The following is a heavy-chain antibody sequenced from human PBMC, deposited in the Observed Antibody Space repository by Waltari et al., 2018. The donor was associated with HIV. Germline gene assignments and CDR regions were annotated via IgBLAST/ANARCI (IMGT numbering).Heavy chain of an antibody. CDR2: IIPKSGDT. Sequence: QVQLVQSGAEVTKPGASLKLSCEGSGYTFSAYYVHWIRQAPGQGLEWMGWIIPKSGDTQYPRKLQGRVTMTRDTSVDTAYMYLNSLTYADAAVYYCARTSLRYPSLALDFWGRGTLVTVSS. J-gene: IGHJ4*02. CDR3: ARTSLRYPSLALDF. D-gene: IGHD3-9*01. V-gene: IGHV1-2*02. CDR1: GYTFSAYY.